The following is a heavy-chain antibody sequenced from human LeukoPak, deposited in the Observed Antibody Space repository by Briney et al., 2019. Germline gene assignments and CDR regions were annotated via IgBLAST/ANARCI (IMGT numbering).Heavy chain of an antibody. J-gene: IGHJ5*02. D-gene: IGHD3-3*01. Sequence: SETLSLTCTVSGGSISSSSYYWGWIRQPPGKGLEWTGSIYHSGSTYYNPSLKSRVTISVDTSKNQFSLKLSSVTAADTAVYYCARGSGDFWSGYKPNENWFDPWGQGTLVTVSS. CDR2: IYHSGST. V-gene: IGHV4-39*07. CDR1: GGSISSSSYY. CDR3: ARGSGDFWSGYKPNENWFDP.